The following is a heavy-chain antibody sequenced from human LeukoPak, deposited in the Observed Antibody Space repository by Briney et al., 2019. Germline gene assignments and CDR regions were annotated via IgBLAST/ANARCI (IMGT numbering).Heavy chain of an antibody. J-gene: IGHJ4*02. Sequence: ASVKVSCKASGYTFTSYGISWVRQAPGQGLEWMGWISAYNGNTNYTQKLQGRVTMTTDTSTSTAYMELRSLRSDDTAVYYCATVDAALVTGYWGQGTLVTVSS. V-gene: IGHV1-18*01. D-gene: IGHD5-18*01. CDR2: ISAYNGNT. CDR3: ATVDAALVTGY. CDR1: GYTFTSYG.